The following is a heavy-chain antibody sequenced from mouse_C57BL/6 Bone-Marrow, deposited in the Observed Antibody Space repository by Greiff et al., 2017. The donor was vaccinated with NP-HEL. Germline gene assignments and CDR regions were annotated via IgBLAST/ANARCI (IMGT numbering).Heavy chain of an antibody. Sequence: QVRLQQPGAELVKPGASVKLSCKASGYTFTSYWMHWVKQRPGQGLEWIGMIHPNSGSTNYNEKFKSKATLTVDKSSSTAYMQLSSLTSEDSAVYYCARNYYGSSPYWYFDVWGTGTTVTVSS. CDR2: IHPNSGST. D-gene: IGHD1-1*01. CDR3: ARNYYGSSPYWYFDV. V-gene: IGHV1-64*01. CDR1: GYTFTSYW. J-gene: IGHJ1*03.